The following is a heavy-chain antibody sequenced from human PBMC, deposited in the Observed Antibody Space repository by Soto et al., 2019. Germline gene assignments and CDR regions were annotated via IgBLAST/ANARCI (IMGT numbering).Heavy chain of an antibody. J-gene: IGHJ4*02. CDR2: INPNTGYT. CDR3: VKGRVMITFGVVIVIDY. D-gene: IGHD3-16*02. Sequence: QVQLVQSGAAMKKPGASVKVSCKASGYTFTSYDINWVRQATGQGLEWMGWINPNTGYTDYAQKFQGRVTLTGNTSIKTAYMKLSSMRSEVTAVYYCVKGRVMITFGVVIVIDYWGQGSPVTVSS. CDR1: GYTFTSYD. V-gene: IGHV1-8*01.